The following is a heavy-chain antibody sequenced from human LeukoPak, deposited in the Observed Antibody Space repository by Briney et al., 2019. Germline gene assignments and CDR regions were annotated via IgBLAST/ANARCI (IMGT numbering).Heavy chain of an antibody. CDR3: ARCVTGWPNWFAP. Sequence: GGSLRLSCVGSGFRFSRYAMSWVRPAPGKGLERVATIHYIRDGPYYADSVEGRFTISRDDSKNTVYLQMNSLRVEDTAIYYCARCVTGWPNWFAPWGQGTLVTVSS. CDR1: GFRFSRYA. D-gene: IGHD6-19*01. J-gene: IGHJ5*02. V-gene: IGHV3-23*01. CDR2: IHYIRDGP.